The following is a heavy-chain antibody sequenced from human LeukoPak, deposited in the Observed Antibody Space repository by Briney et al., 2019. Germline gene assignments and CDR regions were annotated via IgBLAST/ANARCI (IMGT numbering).Heavy chain of an antibody. D-gene: IGHD3-22*01. V-gene: IGHV5-51*01. CDR3: ARQGGGYYDSRGYFDY. CDR2: IYPGDSDI. Sequence: GESRKISCNGSGYSFTSYWIGWVRQMPGKGLEWMGIIYPGDSDIRYSPSFQGQVTISADKSISTAYLQWSSLKASDTAMYYCARQGGGYYDSRGYFDYWGQGTLVTVPS. CDR1: GYSFTSYW. J-gene: IGHJ4*02.